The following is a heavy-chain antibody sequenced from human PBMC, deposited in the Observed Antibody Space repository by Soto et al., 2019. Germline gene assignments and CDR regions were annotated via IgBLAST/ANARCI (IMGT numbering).Heavy chain of an antibody. D-gene: IGHD3-3*01. V-gene: IGHV4-59*08. J-gene: IGHJ3*02. CDR1: GGSISSYY. CDR2: IYYSGST. CDR3: ARQTKNAYYDFWSGYYRAAGDDAFDI. Sequence: SETLSLTCTVSGGSISSYYWSWIRQPPGKGLEWIGYIYYSGSTNYNPSLKSRVTISVDTSKNQFSLKLSSVTAADTAVYYCARQTKNAYYDFWSGYYRAAGDDAFDIWGQGTMVTVSS.